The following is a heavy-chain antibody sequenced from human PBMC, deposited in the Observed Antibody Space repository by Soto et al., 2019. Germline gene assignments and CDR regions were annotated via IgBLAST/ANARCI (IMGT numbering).Heavy chain of an antibody. V-gene: IGHV3-7*01. CDR3: ASASMVRGVPYYYYGMDV. Sequence: GGSLRLSXAASGFTFSSYWMSLVRQAPGKGLEWVANIKQDGSEKYYVDSVKGRFTISRDNAKNSLYLQMNSLRAEDTAVYYCASASMVRGVPYYYYGMDVWGQGTTVTV. CDR1: GFTFSSYW. CDR2: IKQDGSEK. J-gene: IGHJ6*02. D-gene: IGHD3-10*01.